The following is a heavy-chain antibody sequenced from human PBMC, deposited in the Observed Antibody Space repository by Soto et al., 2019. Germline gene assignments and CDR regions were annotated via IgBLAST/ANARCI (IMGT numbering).Heavy chain of an antibody. CDR2: ISGSNGDT. CDR1: GYTFINYG. CDR3: GRGGLAVSGTYDY. Sequence: VQLVQSGAEVKESGASVKVSCKASGYTFINYGVAWVRRAPGQGPEWMGWISGSNGDTKYAQNLQNRVSLTTGTSTNTAYMELRSLRPDDTAIYFCGRGGLAVSGTYDYWGQGTLVTVSS. D-gene: IGHD6-19*01. V-gene: IGHV1-18*01. J-gene: IGHJ4*02.